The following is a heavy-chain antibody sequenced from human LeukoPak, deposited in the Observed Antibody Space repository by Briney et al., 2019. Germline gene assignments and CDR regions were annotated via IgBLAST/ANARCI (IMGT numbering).Heavy chain of an antibody. Sequence: SETLSLTCAVYGGSFSGYYWSWIRQPPGKGLEWIGEINHSGSTNYNPSLESRVTISVDTSKNQFSLKLSSVTAADTAVYYCARAGYSSGWYSDYWGQGTLVTVSS. V-gene: IGHV4-34*01. CDR3: ARAGYSSGWYSDY. D-gene: IGHD6-19*01. CDR1: GGSFSGYY. J-gene: IGHJ4*02. CDR2: INHSGST.